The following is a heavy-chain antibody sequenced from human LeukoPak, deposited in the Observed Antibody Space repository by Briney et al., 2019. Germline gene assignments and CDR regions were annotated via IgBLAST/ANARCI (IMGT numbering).Heavy chain of an antibody. V-gene: IGHV3-30*18. CDR1: RFTFSSYS. CDR3: AELGITMIGGV. J-gene: IGHJ6*04. Sequence: GGSLRLSCAASRFTFSSYSMNWVRQAPGKGLEWVALISYDGSNKYFVDSVKGRFTISRDNAKNSLYLQMNSLRAEDTAVYYCAELGITMIGGVWGKGTTATISS. CDR2: ISYDGSNK. D-gene: IGHD3-10*02.